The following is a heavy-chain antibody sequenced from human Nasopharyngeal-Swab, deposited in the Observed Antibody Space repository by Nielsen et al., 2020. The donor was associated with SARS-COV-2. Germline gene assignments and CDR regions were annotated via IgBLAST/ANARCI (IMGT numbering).Heavy chain of an antibody. V-gene: IGHV3-72*01. Sequence: GESLKISWAASGFPFCDQYMDWVRPAPGKGLEWVGRTRDKANSYTTEYAASVKGRFSISRDDSKNSLFLYMNSLKTEDTAVYYCTRAYYDSWSGYWFDVWGQGTMVTVSS. D-gene: IGHD3-3*01. CDR3: TRAYYDSWSGYWFDV. J-gene: IGHJ3*01. CDR1: GFPFCDQY. CDR2: TRDKANSYTT.